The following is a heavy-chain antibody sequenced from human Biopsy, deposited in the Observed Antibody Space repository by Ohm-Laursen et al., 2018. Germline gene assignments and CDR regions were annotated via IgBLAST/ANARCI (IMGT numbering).Heavy chain of an antibody. CDR1: GDSFNGYY. J-gene: IGHJ6*02. Sequence: TLSLTCAVFGDSFNGYYWIWIRQTPGKGLESIGEINHSGRTNYNSSLKSRVTISVDTSKNQFLLKVRLVTVADTAVYYCVRGVDYYDPYHYYALDVWGQGTTVTVSS. CDR2: INHSGRT. D-gene: IGHD3-22*01. CDR3: VRGVDYYDPYHYYALDV. V-gene: IGHV4-34*01.